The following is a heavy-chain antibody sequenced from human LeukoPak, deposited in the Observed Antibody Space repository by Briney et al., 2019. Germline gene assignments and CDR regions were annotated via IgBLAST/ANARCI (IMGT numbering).Heavy chain of an antibody. CDR2: ISYGGSNK. CDR1: GFTFSSYA. V-gene: IGHV3-30-3*01. Sequence: GRSLRLSCAASGFTFSSYAMHWVRQAPGKGLEWVAVISYGGSNKYYADSVKGRFTISRDNSKNTLYLQMNSLRAEDTAVYYCARDQNIVVVTGAFDYWGQGTLVTVSS. J-gene: IGHJ4*02. CDR3: ARDQNIVVVTGAFDY. D-gene: IGHD2-21*02.